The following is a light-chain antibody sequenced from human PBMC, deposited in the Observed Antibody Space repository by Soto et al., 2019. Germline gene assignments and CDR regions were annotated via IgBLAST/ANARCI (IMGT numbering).Light chain of an antibody. CDR1: QSVSSY. CDR2: DAS. V-gene: IGKV3-11*01. Sequence: EIVLTQSPATLSLSPGETATLSCRASQSVSSYLAWYQQKPGQAPRLLIYDASNRATGIPARFSGSGSGTDFTLTISSLEPEDFAVYYCQQRSNWPLVTFGGGTKVEIK. CDR3: QQRSNWPLVT. J-gene: IGKJ4*01.